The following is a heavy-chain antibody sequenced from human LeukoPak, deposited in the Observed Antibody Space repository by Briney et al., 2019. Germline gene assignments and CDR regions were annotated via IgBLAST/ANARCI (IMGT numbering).Heavy chain of an antibody. CDR2: IYYSGST. CDR3: ARNDLWSGYYNY. D-gene: IGHD3-3*01. V-gene: IGHV4-39*07. Sequence: SETLSLTCTVSGGSISSSSYYWGWIRQPPGKGLEWIGSIYYSGSTYYNPSLESRVTISVDTSKNQFSLKLSSVTAGDTAVYYCARNDLWSGYYNYWGQGTLVTVSS. CDR1: GGSISSSSYY. J-gene: IGHJ4*02.